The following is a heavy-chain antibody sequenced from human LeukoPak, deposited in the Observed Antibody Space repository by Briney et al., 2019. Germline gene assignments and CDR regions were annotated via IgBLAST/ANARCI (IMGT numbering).Heavy chain of an antibody. CDR2: ISGSGGST. V-gene: IGHV3-23*01. Sequence: GGSLRLSCAASGFTFSSYAMSWVRQAPGKGLEWVSAISGSGGSTHYAESVRGRFTISRDNSKNTLYLHMNTLRVEDTALYYCAKGVEYSDTNWFDPWGQGTLVTVSS. J-gene: IGHJ5*02. D-gene: IGHD4-17*01. CDR1: GFTFSSYA. CDR3: AKGVEYSDTNWFDP.